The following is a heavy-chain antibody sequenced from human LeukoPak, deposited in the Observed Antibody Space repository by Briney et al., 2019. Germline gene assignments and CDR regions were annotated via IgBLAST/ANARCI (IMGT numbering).Heavy chain of an antibody. Sequence: SETLSLTCTVSGGSLSSYYWSWLRQPPGKGLEWIGYIYYSGSTNYNPSLKSRVTISVDTSKNQFSLKLSSVTAADTAVYYCARFPQILPSPNDAFDIWGQGTMVTVSS. CDR1: GGSLSSYY. D-gene: IGHD2-15*01. CDR2: IYYSGST. V-gene: IGHV4-59*01. CDR3: ARFPQILPSPNDAFDI. J-gene: IGHJ3*02.